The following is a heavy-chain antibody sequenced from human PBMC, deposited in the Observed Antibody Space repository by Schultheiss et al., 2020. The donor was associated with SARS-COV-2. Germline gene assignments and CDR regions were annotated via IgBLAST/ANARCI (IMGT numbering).Heavy chain of an antibody. J-gene: IGHJ6*02. CDR2: IYYSGST. V-gene: IGHV4-59*08. CDR1: GGSISSYY. Sequence: SETLSLTCTVSGGSISSYYWSWIRQPPGKGLEWIGYIYYSGSTYYNPSLKSRVTISVDTSKNQFSLKLSSVTAADTAVYYCARLYSSSWYSDYYYGMDVWGQGTTVTVSS. CDR3: ARLYSSSWYSDYYYGMDV. D-gene: IGHD6-13*01.